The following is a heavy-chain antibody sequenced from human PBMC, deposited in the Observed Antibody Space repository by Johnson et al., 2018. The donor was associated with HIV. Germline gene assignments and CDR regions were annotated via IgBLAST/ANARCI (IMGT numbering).Heavy chain of an antibody. V-gene: IGHV3-30*02. D-gene: IGHD6-13*01. CDR1: GFTFSSYG. J-gene: IGHJ3*02. CDR3: AKGVYSSSWYGAFDI. CDR2: IRYDGSNK. Sequence: MQLVESGGGVVQPGGSLRLSCAASGFTFSSYGMHWVRQAPGKGLEWVAFIRYDGSNKYYADSVKGRFTISRDNSKNTLYLQMNSLRAEDTAVYYCAKGVYSSSWYGAFDIWGQGTMVTVSS.